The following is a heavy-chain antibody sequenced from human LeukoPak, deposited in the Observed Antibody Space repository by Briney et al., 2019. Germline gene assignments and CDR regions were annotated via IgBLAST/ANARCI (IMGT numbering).Heavy chain of an antibody. J-gene: IGHJ5*02. CDR1: SGSISSGGYY. Sequence: SQTLSLTCTVSSGSISSGGYYWSWIRQHPGKGLECSGYIYYSGSTYYNPSLKIRMTISVDTSKNQFSLKLSSVTAADTAVYYCAREVPAAINWFDPWGQGTLVTVSS. CDR3: AREVPAAINWFDP. V-gene: IGHV4-31*03. CDR2: IYYSGST. D-gene: IGHD2-2*01.